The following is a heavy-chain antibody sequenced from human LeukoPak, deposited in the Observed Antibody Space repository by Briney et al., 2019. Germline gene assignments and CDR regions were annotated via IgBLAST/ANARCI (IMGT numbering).Heavy chain of an antibody. V-gene: IGHV3-30-3*01. CDR2: ISYDGSNK. J-gene: IGHJ4*02. CDR1: GFTFSSYA. CDR3: ARDDKDSSGWHGY. D-gene: IGHD6-19*01. Sequence: HPGRSLRLSCAASGFTFSSYAMHWVRQAPGKGLEWVAVISYDGSNKYYADSVKGRFTISRDNSKNTLYLQMNSLRAEDTAVYYCARDDKDSSGWHGYWGQGTLVTVSS.